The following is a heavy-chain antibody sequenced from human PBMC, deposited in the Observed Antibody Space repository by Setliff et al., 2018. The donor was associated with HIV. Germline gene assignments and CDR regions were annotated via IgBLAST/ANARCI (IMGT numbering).Heavy chain of an antibody. CDR2: IYHSGST. CDR1: GGSISSSNW. J-gene: IGHJ4*02. Sequence: SETLSLTCAVSGGSISSSNWWSWVRQPPGKGLEWIGEIYHSGSTNYNPSLKSRVTMSVDKSKNQFSLKLSSVTAADTAVYYCAGAASGWIDYWGQGTLVTVSS. CDR3: AGAASGWIDY. D-gene: IGHD6-19*01. V-gene: IGHV4-4*02.